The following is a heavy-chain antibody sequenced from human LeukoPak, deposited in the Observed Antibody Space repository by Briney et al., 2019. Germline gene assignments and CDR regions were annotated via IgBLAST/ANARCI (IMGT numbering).Heavy chain of an antibody. D-gene: IGHD2-2*01. V-gene: IGHV1-46*01. J-gene: IGHJ6*04. CDR3: ARDSYQLLSHYYYGMDV. CDR2: INPSGGST. Sequence: ASVTVSCKASGYTFTSYYMHWVRQAPGQGLEGMGIINPSGGSTIYAKKFQGRVTITRDTSTRTVYMEMSSLRCEDTAVYYCARDSYQLLSHYYYGMDVWGKGTTVTVSS. CDR1: GYTFTSYY.